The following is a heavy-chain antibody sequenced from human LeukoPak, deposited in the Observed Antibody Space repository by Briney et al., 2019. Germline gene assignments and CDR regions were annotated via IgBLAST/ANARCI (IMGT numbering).Heavy chain of an antibody. CDR3: ARGHKYYYDSSGYIDY. CDR2: IYYSGST. J-gene: IGHJ4*02. V-gene: IGHV4-31*03. Sequence: SETLSLTCTVSGGSISSGGYYWSWIRQHPGKGLEWIGYIYYSGSTYYNPSLKSRVTISVDTSKSQFSLKLSSVTAADTAVYYCARGHKYYYDSSGYIDYWGQGTLDTVSS. CDR1: GGSISSGGYY. D-gene: IGHD3-22*01.